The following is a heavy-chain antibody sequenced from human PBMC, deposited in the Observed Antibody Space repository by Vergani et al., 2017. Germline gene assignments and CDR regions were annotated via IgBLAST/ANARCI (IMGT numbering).Heavy chain of an antibody. CDR2: IHNRGKT. Sequence: QVRLEESGPGLVKPSETLSLTCSISGYSIGSGFYWAWIRQSPGEGLQWLTSIHNRGKTYHNPSLKSRVSVSLDTSKNRSSLNLTSVTATDTAVYYCARGNCGVNCPKYNWLAPWGRGILVTVSS. D-gene: IGHD2-21*01. V-gene: IGHV4-38-2*02. CDR1: GYSIGSGFY. CDR3: ARGNCGVNCPKYNWLAP. J-gene: IGHJ5*02.